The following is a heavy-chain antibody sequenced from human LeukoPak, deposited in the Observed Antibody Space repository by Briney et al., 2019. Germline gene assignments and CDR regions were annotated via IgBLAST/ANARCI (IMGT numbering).Heavy chain of an antibody. CDR3: ARGGNYFRFDP. CDR1: GYTFTNYI. CDR2: ISAYNGNT. V-gene: IGHV1-18*01. D-gene: IGHD1-26*01. Sequence: ASVKVSCKASGYTFTNYIISWVRQAPGQGLEWMGWISAYNGNTNYAQKVQGRVTMTTDTSTATAYMELRSLRSDDTAVYYCARGGNYFRFDPWGQGTLVTVSS. J-gene: IGHJ5*02.